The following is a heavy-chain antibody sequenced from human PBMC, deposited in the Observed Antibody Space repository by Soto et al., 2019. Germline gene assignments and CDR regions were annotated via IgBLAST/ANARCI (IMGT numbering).Heavy chain of an antibody. CDR2: ISAYNGNT. V-gene: IGHV1-18*01. Sequence: QVQLVQSGAEVKKPGASVKVSCKASGYTFTSYGISWVRQAPGQGLEWMGWISAYNGNTNYAKKRHGRVTMTTDTTTSTAYMGLRRQSSADTAVDYCAREYDYCSGTCYWGQGTAVTVSS. CDR3: AREYDYCSGTCY. D-gene: IGHD3-10*01. CDR1: GYTFTSYG. J-gene: IGHJ4*02.